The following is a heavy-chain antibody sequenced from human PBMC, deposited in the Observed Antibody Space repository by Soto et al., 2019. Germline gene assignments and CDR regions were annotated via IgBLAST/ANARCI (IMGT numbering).Heavy chain of an antibody. CDR3: VKDGIAARLDY. D-gene: IGHD6-6*01. V-gene: IGHV3-64D*06. J-gene: IGHJ4*02. Sequence: GGSLTLSCSASGFTFSSYAMHWVRQAPGKGLEYVSAISSNGGSTYYADSVKGRFTISRDNSKNTLYLQMSSLRAEDTAVYYCVKDGIAARLDYWGQGTLVTVSS. CDR1: GFTFSSYA. CDR2: ISSNGGST.